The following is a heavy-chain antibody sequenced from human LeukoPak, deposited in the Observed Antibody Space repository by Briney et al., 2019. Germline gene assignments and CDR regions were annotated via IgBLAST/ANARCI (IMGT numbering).Heavy chain of an antibody. CDR2: MNPNSGNT. J-gene: IGHJ4*02. CDR3: ARVRGKGQLAREDY. D-gene: IGHD6-13*01. V-gene: IGHV1-8*02. Sequence: ASVKVSCKASGYTFTGYYMHWVRQATGQGLEWMGWMNPNSGNTGYAQKFQGRVTMTRNTSISTAYMELSSLRSEDTAVYYCARVRGKGQLAREDYWGQGTLVTVSS. CDR1: GYTFTGYY.